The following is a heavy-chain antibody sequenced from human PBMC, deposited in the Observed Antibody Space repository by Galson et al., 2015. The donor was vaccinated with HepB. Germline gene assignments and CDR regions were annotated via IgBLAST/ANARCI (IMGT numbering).Heavy chain of an antibody. CDR2: ISGSGGST. CDR3: AKDCRGGIPVITHDAFDI. V-gene: IGHV3-23*01. Sequence: SLRLSCAASGFTFSSYAMSWVRQAPGKGLEWVSAISGSGGSTYYADSVKGRFTISRDNSKNTLYLQMNSLRAEDTAVYYCAKDCRGGIPVITHDAFDIWGQGTMVTVSP. J-gene: IGHJ3*02. D-gene: IGHD3-22*01. CDR1: GFTFSSYA.